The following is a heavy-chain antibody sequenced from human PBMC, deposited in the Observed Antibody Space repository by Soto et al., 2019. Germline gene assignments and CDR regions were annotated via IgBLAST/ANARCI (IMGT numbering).Heavy chain of an antibody. Sequence: QLQLQESGPGLVKPSETLSLTCTVSGGSISSSSYYWGWIRQPPGKGLEWIGSIYYSGSTYYNPSLKSRVTISVDTSKTQFSLKLSSVTAADTAVYYCSRLGGAVAPYYYGMDVWGQGTTVTVSS. J-gene: IGHJ6*02. D-gene: IGHD6-19*01. CDR1: GGSISSSSYY. V-gene: IGHV4-39*01. CDR3: SRLGGAVAPYYYGMDV. CDR2: IYYSGST.